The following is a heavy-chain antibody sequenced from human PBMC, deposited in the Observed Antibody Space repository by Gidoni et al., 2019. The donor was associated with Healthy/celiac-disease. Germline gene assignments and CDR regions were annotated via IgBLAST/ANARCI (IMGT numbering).Heavy chain of an antibody. J-gene: IGHJ4*02. V-gene: IGHV4-59*08. D-gene: IGHD6-13*01. CDR3: ARRAAGTGGGFDY. CDR1: GGSISSYY. CDR2: IYYSGSN. Sequence: QVQLQESGPVLVKPSETLSLTFTVSGGSISSYYWSWIRQPQGKGLECIGYIYYSGSNNYNTSLKSRVTRSVDTSNNQFSLKLSSVTAAETDVDYCARRAAGTGGGFDYWGQGTLVTVSS.